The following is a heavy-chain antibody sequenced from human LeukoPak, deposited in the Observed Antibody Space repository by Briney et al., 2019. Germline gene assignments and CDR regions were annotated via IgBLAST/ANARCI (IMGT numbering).Heavy chain of an antibody. V-gene: IGHV4-39*01. CDR1: GGSVSSFSYY. CDR2: IYYSGST. CDR3: ARHRAPITMVRGGDFDF. J-gene: IGHJ4*02. Sequence: SETLSLTCTVSGGSVSSFSYYWGWIRQPPGKGLDWIGSIYYSGSTYYNPSLKSRVTISVDTSKNQFSLKLNSVTAADTAVYYCARHRAPITMVRGGDFDFWGQGTLVTVSS. D-gene: IGHD3-10*01.